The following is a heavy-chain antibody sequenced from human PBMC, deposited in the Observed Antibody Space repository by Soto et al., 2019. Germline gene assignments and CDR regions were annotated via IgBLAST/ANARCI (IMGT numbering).Heavy chain of an antibody. Sequence: EVQLVESGGGLVKPGGSLRLSCAASGFTFSSYSMNWVRQAPGKGLEWVSSISSSSYIYYADSVKGRFTISRDNAKNSLYLQMNSLRAEDTAVYYCARDYYDSSGYPPIFHYWGQGTLVTVSS. CDR2: ISSSSYI. CDR3: ARDYYDSSGYPPIFHY. CDR1: GFTFSSYS. V-gene: IGHV3-21*01. J-gene: IGHJ4*02. D-gene: IGHD3-22*01.